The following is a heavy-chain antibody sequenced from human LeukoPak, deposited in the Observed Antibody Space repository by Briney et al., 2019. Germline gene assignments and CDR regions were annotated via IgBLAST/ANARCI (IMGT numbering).Heavy chain of an antibody. J-gene: IGHJ3*02. V-gene: IGHV4-4*02. CDR2: IYHSGST. CDR1: GGSISSSNW. D-gene: IGHD2-15*01. CDR3: ARRKEGGYCSGGSCYPFAFDI. Sequence: SGTLSLTSAVSGGSISSSNWWSWVRQPPGKGLEWIGEIYHSGSTNYNPSLKSRVTISVDKSKNQFSLKLSSVTAADTAVYYCARRKEGGYCSGGSCYPFAFDIWGQGTMVTVSS.